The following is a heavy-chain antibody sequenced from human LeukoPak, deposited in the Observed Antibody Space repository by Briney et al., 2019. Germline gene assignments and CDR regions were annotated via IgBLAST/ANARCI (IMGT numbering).Heavy chain of an antibody. Sequence: PGGSLRLSCAVSGFTFSSYGMHWVRQAPGKGLEWVAVISYDGSNKYYADSVKGRFTISRDNSKNTLYLQMNSLRAEDTAVYYCAKEHLAAAGRYHFDYWGQGTLVTVSS. CDR1: GFTFSSYG. D-gene: IGHD6-13*01. CDR3: AKEHLAAAGRYHFDY. V-gene: IGHV3-30*18. J-gene: IGHJ4*02. CDR2: ISYDGSNK.